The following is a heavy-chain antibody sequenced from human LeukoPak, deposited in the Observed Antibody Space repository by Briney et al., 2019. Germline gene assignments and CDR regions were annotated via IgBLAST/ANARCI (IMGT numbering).Heavy chain of an antibody. CDR2: IIPIFGAA. CDR1: GGTFSSYA. D-gene: IGHD4-17*01. V-gene: IGHV1-69*13. CDR3: ARGPPNDYGDPSFDY. J-gene: IGHJ4*02. Sequence: GASVKVSCKASGGTFSSYAISWVRQAPGQGLEWMGGIIPIFGAANYAQKFQGRVTITADESTSTAYMELSSLRSEDTAVYYCARGPPNDYGDPSFDYWGQGTLVTVSS.